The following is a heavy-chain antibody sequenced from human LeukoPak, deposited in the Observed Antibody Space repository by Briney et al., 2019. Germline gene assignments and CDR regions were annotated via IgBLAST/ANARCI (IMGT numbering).Heavy chain of an antibody. V-gene: IGHV4-59*08. CDR3: ARAYDILTGYYYFDY. CDR2: IYYRGST. Sequence: SSETLSLTCSVSGASISSHYWSWIRQPPGKGLECIGYIYYRGSTNYNPSLKSRVTMSVDTSNNQFSLRLPSVTAADTAVYYCARAYDILTGYYYFDYWGQGTLVTVSS. J-gene: IGHJ4*02. CDR1: GASISSHY. D-gene: IGHD3-9*01.